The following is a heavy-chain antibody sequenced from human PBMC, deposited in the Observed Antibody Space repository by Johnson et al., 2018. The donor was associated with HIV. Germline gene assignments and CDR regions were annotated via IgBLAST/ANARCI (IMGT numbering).Heavy chain of an antibody. CDR2: IGTAGDT. CDR3: ARDGGMTTVTRGAFDI. CDR1: GFTFSSYD. V-gene: IGHV3-13*01. D-gene: IGHD4-17*01. J-gene: IGHJ3*02. Sequence: VQLVESGGGLVQPGGSLRLSCAASGFTFSSYDMHWVRQATGKGLEWVSAIGTAGDTYYPGSVTGRFTISRENAKNSLYLQMNSLRAGDTAVYYCARDGGMTTVTRGAFDIWGQGTMVTVSS.